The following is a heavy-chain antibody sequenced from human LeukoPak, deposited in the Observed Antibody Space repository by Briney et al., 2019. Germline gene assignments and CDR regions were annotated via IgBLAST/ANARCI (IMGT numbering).Heavy chain of an antibody. CDR1: GYTFTSYY. CDR2: INPSGGST. D-gene: IGHD2-2*01. V-gene: IGHV1-46*01. J-gene: IGHJ5*02. CDR3: ARDSDCSSTSCPNWFDP. Sequence: ASVKVSCKASGYTFTSYYMHWVRQAPGQGLEWMGVINPSGGSTSYAQKFQGRVTMTRDTSISTAYMELSRLRSDDTAVYYCARDSDCSSTSCPNWFDPWGQGTLVTVSS.